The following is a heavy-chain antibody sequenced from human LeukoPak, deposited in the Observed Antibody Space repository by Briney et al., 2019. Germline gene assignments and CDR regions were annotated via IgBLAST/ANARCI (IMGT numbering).Heavy chain of an antibody. Sequence: ASVKVSCKASGYTFNSHGISWVRQAPGQGLEWMGWISAYNGDTNYAQKFQGRVTLTTDRTTSTAYLEVRSLRSDDTAVYYCARTKTPYYYDSSGYYNFDYWGQGTLVTVSS. D-gene: IGHD3-22*01. J-gene: IGHJ4*02. CDR1: GYTFNSHG. V-gene: IGHV1-18*04. CDR2: ISAYNGDT. CDR3: ARTKTPYYYDSSGYYNFDY.